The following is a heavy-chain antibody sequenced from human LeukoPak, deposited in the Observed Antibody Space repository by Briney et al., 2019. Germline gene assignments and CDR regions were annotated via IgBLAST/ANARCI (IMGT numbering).Heavy chain of an antibody. V-gene: IGHV4-59*01. Sequence: SETLSLTCTVSGGSISSYYCSWIRQPPGKGLEWIGEINHSGSTNYNPSLKSRVTISVDTSKNQFSLKLSSVTAADTAVYYCAREWGSSWYGVAFDIWSQGTMVTVSS. D-gene: IGHD6-13*01. CDR2: INHSGST. CDR3: AREWGSSWYGVAFDI. J-gene: IGHJ3*02. CDR1: GGSISSYY.